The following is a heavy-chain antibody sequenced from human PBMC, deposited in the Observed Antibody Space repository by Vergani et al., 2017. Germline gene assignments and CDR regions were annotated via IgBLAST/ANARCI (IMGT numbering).Heavy chain of an antibody. CDR2: IDHTGRP. CDR1: GGSFTSYH. CDR3: ARVNTETNGHLYYYYYMDV. V-gene: IGHV4-34*01. D-gene: IGHD4-11*01. Sequence: QVQLQQWGGGLLKPSETLSLTCVVTGGSFTSYHCTWIRQSPGEGLEWVGDIDHTGRPDCNPSLKSRLTMSVDKSRNQFSLTLNSVTATDTAIYFCARVNTETNGHLYYYYYMDVWGQGTAVTVS. J-gene: IGHJ6*03.